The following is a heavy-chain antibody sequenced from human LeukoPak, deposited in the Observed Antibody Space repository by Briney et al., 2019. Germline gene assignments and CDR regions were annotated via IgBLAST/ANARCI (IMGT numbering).Heavy chain of an antibody. CDR1: GFTFSDYY. Sequence: TGGSLRLSCAASGFTFSDYYMSWIRQAPGKGLEWVSYISSSGSTIYYADSVKGRFTISRDNAKNSLYLQMNSLRAEDTAVYYCARSLGYSSSWTVDYWGQGTLVTVSS. CDR3: ARSLGYSSSWTVDY. D-gene: IGHD6-13*01. V-gene: IGHV3-11*04. CDR2: ISSSGSTI. J-gene: IGHJ4*02.